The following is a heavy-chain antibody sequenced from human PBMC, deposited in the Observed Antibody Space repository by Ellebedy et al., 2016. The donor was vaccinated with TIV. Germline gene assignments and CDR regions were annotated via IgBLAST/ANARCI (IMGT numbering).Heavy chain of an antibody. CDR2: ISYDGSNK. CDR1: GFTFSSYA. J-gene: IGHJ4*02. D-gene: IGHD7-27*01. CDR3: ARGAGDWDYFDY. Sequence: PGGSLRLSCAASGFTFSSYAMHWVRQAPGKGLEWVAVISYDGSNKYYADSVKGRFTISRDNSKNTLYLQMNSLRAEDTAVYYCARGAGDWDYFDYWGQGTLVTVSS. V-gene: IGHV3-30-3*01.